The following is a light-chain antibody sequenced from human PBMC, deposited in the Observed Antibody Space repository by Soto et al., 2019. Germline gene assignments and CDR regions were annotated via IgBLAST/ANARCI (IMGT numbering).Light chain of an antibody. CDR3: HVWHSTSVRV. Sequence: SYELTQPPSVSVAPGQTARMTCGGNNIGAKVVHWYQQKKPGQAPVLVVFDDRARPSTIPERFSGSNSGNTATLTISRVEAGDEADYYCHVWHSTSVRVFGGGTKLTVL. V-gene: IGLV3-21*02. J-gene: IGLJ2*01. CDR2: DDR. CDR1: NIGAKV.